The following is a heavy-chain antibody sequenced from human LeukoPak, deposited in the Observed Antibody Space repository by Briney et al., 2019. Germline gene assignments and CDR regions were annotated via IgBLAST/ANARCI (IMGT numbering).Heavy chain of an antibody. J-gene: IGHJ4*02. D-gene: IGHD3-10*01. CDR3: AKDAVAPGSGGDYFDY. Sequence: GGSLRLSCAASGFTFSSNAMTWVRQAPGKGLEWVSVITGNGGRTYYADSVKGRFTISRDNSKNTLSLRMNSLRADDTAVYYCAKDAVAPGSGGDYFDYWGQGTLVTVSS. V-gene: IGHV3-23*01. CDR2: ITGNGGRT. CDR1: GFTFSSNA.